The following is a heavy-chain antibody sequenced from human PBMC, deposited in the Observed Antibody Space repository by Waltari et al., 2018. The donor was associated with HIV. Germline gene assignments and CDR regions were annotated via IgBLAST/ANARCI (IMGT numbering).Heavy chain of an antibody. J-gene: IGHJ3*02. V-gene: IGHV3-53*01. CDR2: IYSGGST. CDR1: GFTASSNH. D-gene: IGHD3-9*01. Sequence: EVQLVESGGGLIQPGGSRRLSCAASGFTASSNHMSGVRQAPGKGVEWVSVIYSGGSTYYADSVKGRFTISRDNSKNTLYLQMNSLRAEDTAVYYCARDSPRSQTGAFDIWGQGTMVTVSS. CDR3: ARDSPRSQTGAFDI.